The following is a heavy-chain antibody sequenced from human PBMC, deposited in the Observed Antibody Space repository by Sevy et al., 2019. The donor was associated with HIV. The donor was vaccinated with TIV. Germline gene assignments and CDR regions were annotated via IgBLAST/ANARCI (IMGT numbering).Heavy chain of an antibody. CDR2: INPNSGGT. V-gene: IGHV1-2*02. Sequence: ASVKVSCKASGYTFTGYYMHWVRQAPGQGLEWMGWINPNSGGTNYAQKFQGRVTMTRDTSISTAYMELSRLRSDDTAMYYCAREENYYYYGMDVWGQGTTVTVSS. J-gene: IGHJ6*02. CDR3: AREENYYYYGMDV. CDR1: GYTFTGYY.